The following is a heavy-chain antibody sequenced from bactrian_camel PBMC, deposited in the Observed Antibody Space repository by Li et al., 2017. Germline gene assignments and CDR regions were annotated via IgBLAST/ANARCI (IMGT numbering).Heavy chain of an antibody. Sequence: DVQLVESGGGSVQAGGSLRLSCTAPGFTSDSCGADWYRQATGKEREWVSSNISANDSTSYADSVKGRFFISRDNTKNTVYLQMNSLKSEDTALYFCAAKSVYSGRGAHFAYGGRGTQVTVS. J-gene: IGHJ4*01. CDR1: GFTSDSCG. D-gene: IGHD2*01. V-gene: IGHV3S42*01. CDR2: NISANDST. CDR3: AAKSVYSGRGAHFAY.